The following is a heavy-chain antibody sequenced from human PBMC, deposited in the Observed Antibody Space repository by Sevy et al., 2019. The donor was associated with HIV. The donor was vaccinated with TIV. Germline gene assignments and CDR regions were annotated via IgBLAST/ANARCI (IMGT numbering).Heavy chain of an antibody. Sequence: ASVKVSCKASGYTFTDSYLHWVRQAPGQGLEWMGRINPNSGVTDYAQNFLGRVTMTTDTSINTAYMELSGLTSGDTAFYFCATLSRATVTSDLWGRGTLVTVSS. D-gene: IGHD4-4*01. CDR3: ATLSRATVTSDL. CDR2: INPNSGVT. J-gene: IGHJ5*02. CDR1: GYTFTDSY. V-gene: IGHV1-2*06.